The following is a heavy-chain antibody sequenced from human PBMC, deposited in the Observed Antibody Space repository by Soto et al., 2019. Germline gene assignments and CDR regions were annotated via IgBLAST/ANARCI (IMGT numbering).Heavy chain of an antibody. J-gene: IGHJ6*02. V-gene: IGHV4-34*01. CDR3: ARVIAAAGTNYYYGMDV. CDR1: GGSFSGYY. CDR2: INHSGST. D-gene: IGHD6-13*01. Sequence: SETLSLTCAVYGGSFSGYYWSWIRQPPGKGLEWIGEINHSGSTNYNPSLKSRVTISVDTSKNQFSLKLSSVTAADTAVYYCARVIAAAGTNYYYGMDVWGQGTTVTVS.